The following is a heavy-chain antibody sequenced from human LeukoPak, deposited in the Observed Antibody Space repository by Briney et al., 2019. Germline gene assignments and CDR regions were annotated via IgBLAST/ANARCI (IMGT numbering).Heavy chain of an antibody. D-gene: IGHD6-19*01. CDR1: GDSVSTNRAA. CDR2: TYHRFKWYN. J-gene: IGHJ5*02. Sequence: KHSQTLSLTCVISGDSVSTNRAAWNWIRQSPSRGLEWLGRTYHRFKWYNDYALSVKSRITINPDTSKNQFSLQLNSVTPEGTAVYYCAREGQYRIAVAWKLNNWFDPWGQGTLVTVSS. V-gene: IGHV6-1*01. CDR3: AREGQYRIAVAWKLNNWFDP.